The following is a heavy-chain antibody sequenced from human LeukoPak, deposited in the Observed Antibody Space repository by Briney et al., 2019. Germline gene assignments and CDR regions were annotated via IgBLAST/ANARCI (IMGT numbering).Heavy chain of an antibody. CDR2: IYWDDDE. Sequence: RKSGPTLVNPPQTLTLTCTFSGFSLRTGGVGVGWIRQPPGKALEWLAVIYWDDDERYSPSLKSRLTITKDTSKNQVVLTMTNMDPVDTATYYCAHSCGGGNSAYFDYWGQGTLVTVSS. V-gene: IGHV2-5*02. D-gene: IGHD4-23*01. J-gene: IGHJ4*02. CDR1: GFSLRTGGVG. CDR3: AHSCGGGNSAYFDY.